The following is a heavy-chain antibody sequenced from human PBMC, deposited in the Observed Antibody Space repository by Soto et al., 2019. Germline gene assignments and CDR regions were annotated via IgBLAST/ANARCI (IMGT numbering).Heavy chain of an antibody. V-gene: IGHV3-21*06. CDR1: GVSFSYYS. CDR2: ITGNSEYK. CDR3: ARSGELLQTFDS. Sequence: GGSLRLSCVVSGVSFSYYSMNWVRQAPGKGLEWVSLITGNSEYKYYAGSVKGRFTVSRDNAKNSLYLQMNSLTVEDTAVYYCARSGELLQTFDSWGQGTLVTVSS. D-gene: IGHD1-26*01. J-gene: IGHJ4*02.